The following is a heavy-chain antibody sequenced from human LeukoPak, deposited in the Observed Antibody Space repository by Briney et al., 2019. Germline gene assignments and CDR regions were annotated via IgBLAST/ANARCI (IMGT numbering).Heavy chain of an antibody. CDR2: IYYSGSI. CDR3: AREGGGHCSSTSCYLSSDAFDI. J-gene: IGHJ3*02. Sequence: SETLSLTCSVSGGSISSYFWSWIRQPPGKGLEWIGYIYYSGSINYNPPLKSRITISVDKSKNQVSLKLSSVNAADTAMYYCAREGGGHCSSTSCYLSSDAFDIWGQGTMVTVSS. V-gene: IGHV4-59*01. CDR1: GGSISSYF. D-gene: IGHD2-2*01.